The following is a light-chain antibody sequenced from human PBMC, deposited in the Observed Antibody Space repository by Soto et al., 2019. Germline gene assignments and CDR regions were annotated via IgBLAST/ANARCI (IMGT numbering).Light chain of an antibody. CDR1: QSVSSN. CDR3: QQYGSSPRT. Sequence: THSPATRSVSPGERALLSCSASQSVSSNLAWYQQKPGQSPRLLIYGTSTRATGIPDRFSGSGSGTDFTLTISRLEPQDFAVYYCQQYGSSPRTFGQGTKVDI. V-gene: IGKV3-20*01. CDR2: GTS. J-gene: IGKJ1*01.